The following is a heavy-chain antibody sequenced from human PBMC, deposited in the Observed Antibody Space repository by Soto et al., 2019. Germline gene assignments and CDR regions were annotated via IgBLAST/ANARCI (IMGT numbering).Heavy chain of an antibody. Sequence: PGGSLRLSCAASGFTFSSYWMHWVRQAPGKGLVWVSRINSDGSSTGYADSVKGRFTISRDNAKNTLYLQMNSLRAEDTAVYYCASGREDDAFDIWGQGTMVTVSS. CDR3: ASGREDDAFDI. J-gene: IGHJ3*02. V-gene: IGHV3-74*01. D-gene: IGHD1-26*01. CDR1: GFTFSSYW. CDR2: INSDGSST.